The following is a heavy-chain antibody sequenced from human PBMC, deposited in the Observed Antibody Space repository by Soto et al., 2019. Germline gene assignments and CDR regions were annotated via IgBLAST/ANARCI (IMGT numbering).Heavy chain of an antibody. D-gene: IGHD6-13*01. CDR2: IIPILGIA. J-gene: IGHJ4*02. V-gene: IGHV1-69*02. CDR3: ARISGYSSSWSLDY. Sequence: SVKVSCKASGGTFSSYTISWVRQAPGQGLEWMGRIIPILGIANYAQKFQGRVTITADKSTSTAYMELSSLRSEDTAVHYCARISGYSSSWSLDYWGQGTLVTVSS. CDR1: GGTFSSYT.